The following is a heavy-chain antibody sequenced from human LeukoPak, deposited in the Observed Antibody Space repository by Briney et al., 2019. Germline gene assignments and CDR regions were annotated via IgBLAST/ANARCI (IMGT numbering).Heavy chain of an antibody. V-gene: IGHV4-4*02. CDR2: IYHSGTT. D-gene: IGHD1/OR15-1a*01. CDR3: ARQKWEQQGRDYYFNGLDV. CDR1: GGSISSSNW. J-gene: IGHJ6*02. Sequence: PSGTLSLTCAVSGGSISSSNWWSWVRQPPGKGLEWIGEIYHSGTTNYNPSFTSRVTMSVDRSRNQFSLKLTSVTAADTAVYYCARQKWEQQGRDYYFNGLDVWGPGTTVIVSS.